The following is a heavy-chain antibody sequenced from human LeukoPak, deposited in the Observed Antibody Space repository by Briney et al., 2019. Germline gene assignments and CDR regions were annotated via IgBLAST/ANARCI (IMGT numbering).Heavy chain of an antibody. V-gene: IGHV3-48*04. CDR1: GFFFSSYS. CDR3: AKDPLAWDSSGYAFDI. J-gene: IGHJ3*02. Sequence: GGSLRLSCAASGFFFSSYSMNWVRQAPGKGLEWISYISSSSSTIYYADSVKGRFTISRDNAKNSLYLQMNSLRAEDTAVYYCAKDPLAWDSSGYAFDIWGQGTMVTVSS. D-gene: IGHD3-22*01. CDR2: ISSSSSTI.